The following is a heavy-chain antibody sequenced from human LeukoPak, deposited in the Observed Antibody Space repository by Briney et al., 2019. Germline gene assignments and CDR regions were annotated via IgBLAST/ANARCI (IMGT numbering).Heavy chain of an antibody. CDR2: VDAGATST. V-gene: IGHV3-48*03. D-gene: IGHD5-12*01. Sequence: GGPLRLSCAASGFPVNKYEILCVRQAPGKGLEWISYVDAGATSTIYADSVWGRFTLSRDNAQKSVHLKMNSLGDEDTALYYCVRGRLLRFTEYFDSWGQGALVTVSS. J-gene: IGHJ4*02. CDR1: GFPVNKYE. CDR3: VRGRLLRFTEYFDS.